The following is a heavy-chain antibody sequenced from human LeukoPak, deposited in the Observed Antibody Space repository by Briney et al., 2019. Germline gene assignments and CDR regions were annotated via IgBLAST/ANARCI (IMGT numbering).Heavy chain of an antibody. CDR1: GFTFSSYS. D-gene: IGHD2-15*01. Sequence: GRSLRLSCAASGFTFSSYSMSWVRQAPGRGLEWVSYISSISSTIYYADSVKGRFTISRDNAKNSLYLQMNSLRAEDKAVYYCAKDEGYCSGGSCYLGAFDIWGQGTMVTVSS. CDR2: ISSISSTI. V-gene: IGHV3-48*01. CDR3: AKDEGYCSGGSCYLGAFDI. J-gene: IGHJ3*02.